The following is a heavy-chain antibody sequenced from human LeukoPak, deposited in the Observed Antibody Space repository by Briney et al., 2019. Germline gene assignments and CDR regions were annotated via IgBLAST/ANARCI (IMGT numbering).Heavy chain of an antibody. V-gene: IGHV1-2*02. Sequence: XSXYTFTGYYMRXVRQAPGQGREWMGWINPNSGGTNYAQKFQGRVTITRDTSISTAYMDLSRLRSDDTAVYYCARKSGEVYYDFWSGYSLDYWGQGTLVTVSS. CDR3: ARKSGEVYYDFWSGYSLDY. D-gene: IGHD3-3*01. CDR1: XYTFTGYY. CDR2: INPNSGGT. J-gene: IGHJ4*02.